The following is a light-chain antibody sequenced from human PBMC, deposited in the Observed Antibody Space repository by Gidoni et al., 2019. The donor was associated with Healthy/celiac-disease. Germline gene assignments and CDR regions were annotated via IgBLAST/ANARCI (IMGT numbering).Light chain of an antibody. V-gene: IGKV1-39*01. CDR1: QSISSY. CDR2: AAS. CDR3: QQSYSTPRT. Sequence: DIQMTQSPSTLSASVGDRVTITCRASQSISSYLNWYPQKPGKAPKLLIYAASSLKSGVPSRFSGSGYGTDFTLTISSLQHEDFATYYCQQSYSTPRTFGPGTKVDIK. J-gene: IGKJ3*01.